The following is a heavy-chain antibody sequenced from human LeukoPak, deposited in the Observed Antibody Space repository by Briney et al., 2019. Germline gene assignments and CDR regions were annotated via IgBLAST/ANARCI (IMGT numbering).Heavy chain of an antibody. CDR3: ARHRGYSYGYRSKTFDY. CDR1: GGSFSGYY. Sequence: PSETLSLTCAVYGGSFSGYYWSWIRQPPGKGLEWIGEINHSGSTNYNPSLKSRVTISVDTSKNQFSLKLSSVTAADTAVYYCARHRGYSYGYRSKTFDYWGQGTLVTVSS. CDR2: INHSGST. J-gene: IGHJ4*02. V-gene: IGHV4-34*01. D-gene: IGHD5-18*01.